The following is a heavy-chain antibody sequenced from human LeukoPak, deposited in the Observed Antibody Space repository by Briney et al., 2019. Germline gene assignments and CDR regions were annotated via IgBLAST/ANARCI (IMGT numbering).Heavy chain of an antibody. V-gene: IGHV4-34*01. D-gene: IGHD2-2*02. J-gene: IGHJ4*02. CDR1: GGSFSGYY. Sequence: SETLSLTCAVYGGSFSGYYWSWIRQPPGKGLEWIGETNHSGSTNYNPSLKSRVTISVDTSKNQFSLKLSSVTAADTAVYYCATTRGYCSSTSCYTVDYWGQGTLVTVSS. CDR3: ATTRGYCSSTSCYTVDY. CDR2: TNHSGST.